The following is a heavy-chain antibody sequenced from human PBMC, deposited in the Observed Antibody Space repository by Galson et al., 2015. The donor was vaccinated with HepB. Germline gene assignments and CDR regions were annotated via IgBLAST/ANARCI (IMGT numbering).Heavy chain of an antibody. J-gene: IGHJ4*02. CDR1: GGSISSYY. V-gene: IGHV4-4*07. Sequence: ETLSLTCTVSGGSISSYYWSWIRQPAGEGLEWIGRIYTSGSTNYNPSLKSRVTMSVDTSKNQFSLKLSSVTAADTAVYYCARIYCTNGVCHGNLLDDWGQGTLVTVSS. CDR2: IYTSGST. D-gene: IGHD2-8*01. CDR3: ARIYCTNGVCHGNLLDD.